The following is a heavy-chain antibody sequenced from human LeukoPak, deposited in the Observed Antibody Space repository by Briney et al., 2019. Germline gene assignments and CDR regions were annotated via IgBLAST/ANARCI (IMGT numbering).Heavy chain of an antibody. Sequence: PGGSLRLSCAASGFTVSSNYMSWVRQAPGKGLEWVSVIYSGGSTYYADSVKGRFTISRDNSKNTLYLQMNSLRAEDTAVYYCARGARVRGNYFDYWGQGTLVTVSS. CDR1: GFTVSSNY. CDR2: IYSGGST. CDR3: ARGARVRGNYFDY. D-gene: IGHD2-21*01. V-gene: IGHV3-66*01. J-gene: IGHJ4*02.